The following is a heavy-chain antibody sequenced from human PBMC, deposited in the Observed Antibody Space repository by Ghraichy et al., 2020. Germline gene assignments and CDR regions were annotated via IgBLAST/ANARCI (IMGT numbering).Heavy chain of an antibody. D-gene: IGHD5-12*01. Sequence: ASVKVSCKTSGYTFTGDYIQWLRQAPGQGLEGMGWSDPKSGGTKYGQNFQGRVTMTRDTSMNTVYMELSRLTSDDTAVYYCARDWYSGNDDYFDYWGQGPLVTVSS. CDR2: SDPKSGGT. J-gene: IGHJ4*02. V-gene: IGHV1-2*02. CDR3: ARDWYSGNDDYFDY. CDR1: GYTFTGDY.